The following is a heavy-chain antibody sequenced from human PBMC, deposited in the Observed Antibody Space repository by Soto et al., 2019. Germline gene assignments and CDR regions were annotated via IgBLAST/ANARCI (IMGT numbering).Heavy chain of an antibody. V-gene: IGHV4-34*01. CDR1: GGSFSGYY. J-gene: IGHJ4*02. CDR3: ARGRSYCSGGSCRRTCFDY. CDR2: INHSGST. Sequence: SETLSLTCAVYGGSFSGYYWSWMRQPPGKGLEWIGEINHSGSTNYNPSLKSRVTISVDTSKNQFSLKLSSVTAADTAVYYCARGRSYCSGGSCRRTCFDYWGQGTLVTVSS. D-gene: IGHD2-15*01.